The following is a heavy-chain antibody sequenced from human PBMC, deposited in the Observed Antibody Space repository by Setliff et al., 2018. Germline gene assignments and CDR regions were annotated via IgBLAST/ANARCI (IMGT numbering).Heavy chain of an antibody. J-gene: IGHJ5*02. V-gene: IGHV5-51*01. CDR2: IYPGDSDT. D-gene: IGHD3-22*01. Sequence: GESLKISCKGSGYSFTSYWIGWVRQMPGKGLEWMGRIYPGDSDTRYSPSFQGQVTISADKSISTAYLQWSSVKASDTAMYYCARMHDSSAPLIGWFDPWGQGTLVTVSS. CDR3: ARMHDSSAPLIGWFDP. CDR1: GYSFTSYW.